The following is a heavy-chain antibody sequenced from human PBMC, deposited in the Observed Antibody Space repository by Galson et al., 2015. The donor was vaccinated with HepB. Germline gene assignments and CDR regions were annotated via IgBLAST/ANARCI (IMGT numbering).Heavy chain of an antibody. Sequence: SVKVSCKASGGTFSSYAISWVRQAPGQGLEWMGGIIPIFGTANYAQKFQGRVTITADESTSTAYMELSSLRSEDTAVYYCARGEHCSSTSCYVVVAYYYYYMDVWGKGTTVTVSS. CDR2: IIPIFGTA. D-gene: IGHD2-2*01. J-gene: IGHJ6*03. CDR3: ARGEHCSSTSCYVVVAYYYYYMDV. CDR1: GGTFSSYA. V-gene: IGHV1-69*13.